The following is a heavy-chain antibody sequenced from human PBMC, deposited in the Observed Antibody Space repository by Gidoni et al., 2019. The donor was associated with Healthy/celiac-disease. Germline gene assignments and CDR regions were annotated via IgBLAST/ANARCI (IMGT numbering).Heavy chain of an antibody. J-gene: IGHJ4*02. CDR1: GGSISSYY. Sequence: QVQLQESGPGLVKPSETLSLTCTVPGGSISSYYWSWIRQPPGKGLEWIGYIYYSGSTNYNPSLKSRVTISVDTSKNQFSLKLSSVTAADTAVYYCARQKRGYSEIDYWGQGTLVTVSS. V-gene: IGHV4-59*01. CDR3: ARQKRGYSEIDY. D-gene: IGHD5-18*01. CDR2: IYYSGST.